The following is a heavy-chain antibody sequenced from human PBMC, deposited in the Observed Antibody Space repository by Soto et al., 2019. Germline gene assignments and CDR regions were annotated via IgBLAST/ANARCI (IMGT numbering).Heavy chain of an antibody. CDR1: GFTFSSYW. Sequence: VGSLRLSCAASGFTFSSYWMSWVRQAPGKGLEWVANIKQDGSEKYYVDSVKGRFTISRDNAKNSLYLQMNSLRAEDTAVYYCARDVYCSSTSCYNYFDYWGQGTLVTVSS. V-gene: IGHV3-7*01. D-gene: IGHD2-2*01. CDR3: ARDVYCSSTSCYNYFDY. CDR2: IKQDGSEK. J-gene: IGHJ4*02.